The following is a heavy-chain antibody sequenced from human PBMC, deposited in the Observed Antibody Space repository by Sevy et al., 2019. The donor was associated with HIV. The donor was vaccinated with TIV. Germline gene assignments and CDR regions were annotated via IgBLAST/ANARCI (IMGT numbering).Heavy chain of an antibody. CDR1: GFTFSDYY. CDR3: ARVEHFYGMDV. CDR2: ISSSGSTI. D-gene: IGHD3-3*02. V-gene: IGHV3-11*01. Sequence: GGSLRLSCAASGFTFSDYYMSWIRQAPGKGLEWVSYISSSGSTIYYADSVKGRFTISRDKAKNSLYLQMNSLRAEDTAVYDCARVEHFYGMDVWGQGTTVTVSS. J-gene: IGHJ6*02.